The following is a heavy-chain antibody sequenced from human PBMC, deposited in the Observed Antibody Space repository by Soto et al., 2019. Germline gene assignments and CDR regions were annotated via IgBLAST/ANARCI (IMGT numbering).Heavy chain of an antibody. CDR1: GYSFTSYW. Sequence: GESLKISCKGSGYSFTSYWISWVRQMPGKGLEWMGIIYPGDSDTRYSPSFQGQVTISADKSISTAYLQWSSLKASDTAMYYCARPRSPLRGADAFDIWGQGTMVTVSS. D-gene: IGHD3-16*01. J-gene: IGHJ3*02. V-gene: IGHV5-51*01. CDR3: ARPRSPLRGADAFDI. CDR2: IYPGDSDT.